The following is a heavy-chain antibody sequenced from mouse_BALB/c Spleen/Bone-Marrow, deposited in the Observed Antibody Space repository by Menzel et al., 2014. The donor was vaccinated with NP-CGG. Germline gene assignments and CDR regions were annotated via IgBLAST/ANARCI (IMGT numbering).Heavy chain of an antibody. CDR3: ARGGNFAWFAY. CDR2: ISSGSSTI. D-gene: IGHD2-1*01. Sequence: EVQLQESGGGLVQPGGSRKLSCAASGFTFSSFGMHWVRQAPEKGLEWVAYISSGSSTIYYADTVKGRFTISRDNPKNTLFLQMTSLRSEDTAMYYCARGGNFAWFAYWGQGTLVTVYA. J-gene: IGHJ3*01. V-gene: IGHV5-17*02. CDR1: GFTFSSFG.